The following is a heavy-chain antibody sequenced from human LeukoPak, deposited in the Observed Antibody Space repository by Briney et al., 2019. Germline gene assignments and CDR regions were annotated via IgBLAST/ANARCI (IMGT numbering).Heavy chain of an antibody. J-gene: IGHJ4*02. CDR3: ARVADSSGWYTDY. D-gene: IGHD6-19*01. CDR1: GYTFTGYY. V-gene: IGHV7-4-1*02. CDR2: INTNTGNP. Sequence: ASVKVSCKASGYTFTGYYMHWVRQAPGQGREWMGWINTNTGNPTYAQGFTGRFVFSLDTSVSTAYLQISSLKAEDTAVYYCARVADSSGWYTDYWGQGTLVTVSS.